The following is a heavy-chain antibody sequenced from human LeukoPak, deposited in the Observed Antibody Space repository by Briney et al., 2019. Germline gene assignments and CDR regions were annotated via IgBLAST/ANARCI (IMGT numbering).Heavy chain of an antibody. CDR1: GHTFTGYY. J-gene: IGHJ4*02. CDR2: INPNSGGT. CDR3: ASPYYDSSGYYFF. V-gene: IGHV1-2*03. Sequence: LEASVKVSCTASGHTFTGYYMHWVRQAPGQGLEWMGWINPNSGGTNYAQKFQGRVTMTRDTSISTAYMELSRLRSDDTAVYYCASPYYDSSGYYFFWGQGTLVTVSS. D-gene: IGHD3-22*01.